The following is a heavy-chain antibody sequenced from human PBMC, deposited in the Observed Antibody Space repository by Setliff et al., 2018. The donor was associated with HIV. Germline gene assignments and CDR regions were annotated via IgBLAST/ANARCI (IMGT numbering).Heavy chain of an antibody. J-gene: IGHJ4*02. CDR3: AGENVDIVATTKAIDF. V-gene: IGHV3-21*01. Sequence: GGSLRLSCAASGFAFSSYAMNWVRQAPGKGLEWVSSITYSGSHKFYADSLKGRFTISRDNAEKSLYLQMNSLRAEDTAVYYCAGENVDIVATTKAIDFWGQGTLVTVAS. CDR2: ITYSGSHK. D-gene: IGHD5-12*01. CDR1: GFAFSSYA.